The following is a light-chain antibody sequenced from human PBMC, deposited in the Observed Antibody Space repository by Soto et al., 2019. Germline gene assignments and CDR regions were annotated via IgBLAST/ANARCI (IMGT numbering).Light chain of an antibody. CDR2: AAS. CDR1: QSITSC. CDR3: QQSYSPPYT. J-gene: IGKJ2*01. V-gene: IGKV1-39*01. Sequence: DIQLTQSPSSLSASVGVRVTITCRASQSITSCLNWYQQKPGKAPQLLIYAASSLRRGVPSRFSGTGSGTDFTLTISNLQPDDFATYYYQQSYSPPYTFGPGTNMEIK.